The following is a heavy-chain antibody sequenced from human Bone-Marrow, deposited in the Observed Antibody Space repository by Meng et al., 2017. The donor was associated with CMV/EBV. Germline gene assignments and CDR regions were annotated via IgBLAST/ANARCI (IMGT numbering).Heavy chain of an antibody. D-gene: IGHD3-22*01. CDR1: GSISSYY. V-gene: IGHV4-4*07. CDR3: ARDIEAYYDSSPKYYFDY. CDR2: IYSSGST. Sequence: GSISSYYWSWIRKPAGKGLEWIGRIYSSGSTNYNPSLKSRVTMSVDTSKNRFSLKLSSVTAADTAMYYCARDIEAYYDSSPKYYFDYWGQGTLVTVSS. J-gene: IGHJ4*02.